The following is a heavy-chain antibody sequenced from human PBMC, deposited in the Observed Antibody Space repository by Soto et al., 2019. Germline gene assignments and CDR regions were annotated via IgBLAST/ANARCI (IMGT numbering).Heavy chain of an antibody. CDR3: AKDRGMGGYYYGMDV. CDR2: ISASGTKT. V-gene: IGHV3-23*01. CDR1: GVTFSSFA. J-gene: IGHJ6*02. D-gene: IGHD3-10*01. Sequence: GGSLRLSCAASGVTFSSFAINWVRQAPGKGLEWVSAISASGTKTYYVASVKGRFTISRDNSKNTLYPQMSGLRAEDTALYYCAKDRGMGGYYYGMDVWGQGTTVTVSS.